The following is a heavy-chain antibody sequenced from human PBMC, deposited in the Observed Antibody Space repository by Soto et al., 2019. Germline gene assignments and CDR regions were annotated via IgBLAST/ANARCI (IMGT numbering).Heavy chain of an antibody. V-gene: IGHV3-49*03. CDR1: GFTFGDYA. CDR3: TRAQPEAVAGFDY. Sequence: GGSLRLSCTASGFTFGDYAMSWFRQAPGKGLEWVGFIRSKAYGGTTEYAASVKGRFTISRDDSKSIAYLQMNSLKTEDTAVYYCTRAQPEAVAGFDYWGQGTLVTVSS. D-gene: IGHD6-19*01. CDR2: IRSKAYGGTT. J-gene: IGHJ4*02.